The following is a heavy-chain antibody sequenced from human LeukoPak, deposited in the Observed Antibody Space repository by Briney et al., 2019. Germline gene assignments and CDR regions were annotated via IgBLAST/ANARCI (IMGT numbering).Heavy chain of an antibody. CDR1: GRTFRNYA. CDR2: ICANDGNT. J-gene: IGHJ4*02. CDR3: AKGSGSSCYSPCDY. D-gene: IGHD2-15*01. Sequence: GGSLRLSCAASGRTFRNYAMSWVRRAPGEGLEWVSVICANDGNTYYADAVKGWFTISRDNSKDTLYLQMDSLRAEDTAVYYCAKGSGSSCYSPCDYWGQGILVTVSS. V-gene: IGHV3-23*01.